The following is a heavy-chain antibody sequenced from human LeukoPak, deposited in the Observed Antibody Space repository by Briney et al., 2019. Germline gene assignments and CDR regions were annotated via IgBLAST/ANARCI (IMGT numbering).Heavy chain of an antibody. V-gene: IGHV4-34*01. CDR1: GGSFSDYY. CDR3: ARGLSRSSGHNLFDP. Sequence: SETLSLTCAVYGGSFSDYYWSWIRQPPGKGLEWIGEINHNGSTNYNPSLKSRVTISVDTSKNQFSLKLSSVSAADTAVYYCARGLSRSSGHNLFDPWGQGTLVTVSS. CDR2: INHNGST. J-gene: IGHJ5*02. D-gene: IGHD6-25*01.